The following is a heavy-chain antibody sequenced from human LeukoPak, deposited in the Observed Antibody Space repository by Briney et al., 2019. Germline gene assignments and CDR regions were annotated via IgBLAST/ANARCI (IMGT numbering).Heavy chain of an antibody. CDR3: AREDEYSSSSPFDY. V-gene: IGHV3-21*01. CDR1: GFTFSSYS. CDR2: ISSSSSYI. J-gene: IGHJ4*02. D-gene: IGHD6-6*01. Sequence: GGSLRLSCAASGFTFSSYSMNWVRQPPGKGLAWVSSISSSSSYIYYADSVKGRFTISRDNAKNSLYLQMNSLRAEDTAVYYCAREDEYSSSSPFDYWGQGTLVTVSS.